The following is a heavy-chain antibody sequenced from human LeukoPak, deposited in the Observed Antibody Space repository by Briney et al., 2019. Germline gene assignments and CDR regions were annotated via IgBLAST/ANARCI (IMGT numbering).Heavy chain of an antibody. J-gene: IGHJ4*02. V-gene: IGHV3-21*01. CDR3: ARVSGYSGYDYSSLDY. CDR2: ISSSSYI. Sequence: GGSLRLSCAASGFTFSSYSMNWVRQAPGKGLEWVSSISSSSYIYYADSVKGRFTISRDNAKNSLYLQMNSLRAEDTAVYYCARVSGYSGYDYSSLDYWGQGTLVTVSS. CDR1: GFTFSSYS. D-gene: IGHD5-12*01.